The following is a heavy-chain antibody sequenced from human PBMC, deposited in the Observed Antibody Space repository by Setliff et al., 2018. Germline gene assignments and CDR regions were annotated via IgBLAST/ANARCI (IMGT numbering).Heavy chain of an antibody. V-gene: IGHV3-33*08. J-gene: IGHJ4*02. CDR3: ARTCSGSGCYAGLES. CDR1: GFTFSNYR. CDR2: IWDDGGNK. Sequence: PGGSLRLSCAASGFTFSNYRMHWVRQAPGKGLEWVAVIWDDGGNKYHADSVKGRFTISRDNSKNTLYLQMNSLRPEDTAVYYCARTCSGSGCYAGLESWGQGTPVTVS. D-gene: IGHD2-15*01.